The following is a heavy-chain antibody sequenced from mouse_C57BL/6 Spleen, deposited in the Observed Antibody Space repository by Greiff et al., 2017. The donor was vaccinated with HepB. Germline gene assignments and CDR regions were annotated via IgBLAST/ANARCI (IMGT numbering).Heavy chain of an antibody. CDR1: GFTFSDYG. CDR2: ISSGSSTI. J-gene: IGHJ4*01. D-gene: IGHD2-3*01. Sequence: EVKLMESGGGLVKPGGSLKLSCAASGFTFSDYGMHWVRQAPEKGLEWVAYISSGSSTIYYADTVKGRFTISRDNAKNTLFLQMTSLRSEDTAMYYCARIGGYYVGYAMDYWGQGTSVTVSS. CDR3: ARIGGYYVGYAMDY. V-gene: IGHV5-17*01.